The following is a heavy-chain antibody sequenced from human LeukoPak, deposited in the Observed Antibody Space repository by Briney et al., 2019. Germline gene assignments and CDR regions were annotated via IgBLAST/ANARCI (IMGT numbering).Heavy chain of an antibody. Sequence: PSETLSLTCTVSGDSISSGYYWGWIRQPPGKGLEWIGSIYHSGSTYYNPSLKSRVTISVDTSKNQFSLKLSSVTAADTAVYYCARVSRRLTTMGAFDIWGQGTMVTVSS. V-gene: IGHV4-38-2*02. CDR2: IYHSGST. D-gene: IGHD1-1*01. CDR3: ARVSRRLTTMGAFDI. CDR1: GDSISSGYY. J-gene: IGHJ3*02.